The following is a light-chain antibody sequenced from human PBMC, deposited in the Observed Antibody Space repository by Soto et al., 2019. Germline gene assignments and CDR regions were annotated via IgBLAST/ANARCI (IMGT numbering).Light chain of an antibody. CDR1: SSNIGSNY. V-gene: IGLV1-47*01. CDR3: AAWDDSLSGRDVV. J-gene: IGLJ2*01. Sequence: QSVLTQPPSASGTPGQRVTISCSGSSSNIGSNYVYWYQQLPGTAPKLLIYRNNQRPSGVPDRFSGSKSGTSASLAISGLRSEYEADYYCAAWDDSLSGRDVVFGGGTKLTVL. CDR2: RNN.